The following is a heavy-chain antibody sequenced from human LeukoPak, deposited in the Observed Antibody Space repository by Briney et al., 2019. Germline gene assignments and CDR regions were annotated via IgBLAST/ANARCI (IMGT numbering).Heavy chain of an antibody. CDR3: AKDGEAGRTYYYYYYMDV. Sequence: GGSLRLSCVASGFTFSSYGMHWVRQAPGKGLEWVAFIRYDGSNKYYADSVKGRFTISRDNSKNTLYLQMNSLRAEDTAVYYCAKDGEAGRTYYYYYYMDVWGKGTTVTVSS. CDR2: IRYDGSNK. CDR1: GFTFSSYG. J-gene: IGHJ6*03. V-gene: IGHV3-30*02. D-gene: IGHD6-19*01.